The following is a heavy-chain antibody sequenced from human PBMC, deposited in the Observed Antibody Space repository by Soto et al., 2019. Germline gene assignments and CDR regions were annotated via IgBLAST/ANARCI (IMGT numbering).Heavy chain of an antibody. D-gene: IGHD6-13*01. CDR3: ARALSSWEVYYYGMDV. Sequence: SVKVSCKASGSTFSSYAISWVRQAPGQGLEWMGGIIPIFGTANYAQKFQGRVTITADESTSTAYMELSSLRSEDTAAYYCARALSSWEVYYYGMDVWGQGTTVTVSS. CDR1: GSTFSSYA. CDR2: IIPIFGTA. V-gene: IGHV1-69*13. J-gene: IGHJ6*02.